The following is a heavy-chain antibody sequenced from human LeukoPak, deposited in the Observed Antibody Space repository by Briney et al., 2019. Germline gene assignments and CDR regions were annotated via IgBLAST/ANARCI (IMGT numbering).Heavy chain of an antibody. V-gene: IGHV3-21*01. CDR2: ISSRSNYI. CDR3: ARDVGYWYFDL. CDR1: GFTLSSYN. Sequence: RGSLRLSCAASGFTLSSYNMNWVRQAPGKGLEWVAYISSRSNYIYYADSVKGRFTISRDNAKNSQYLQMNSLRAEDTAVYYCARDVGYWYFDLWGRGTLVTVSS. J-gene: IGHJ2*01. D-gene: IGHD2-15*01.